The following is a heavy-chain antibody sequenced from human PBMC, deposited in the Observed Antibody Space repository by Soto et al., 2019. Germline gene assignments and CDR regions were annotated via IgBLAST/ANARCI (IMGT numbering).Heavy chain of an antibody. V-gene: IGHV3-23*01. CDR3: VRRAQYFDGTGFHAFDI. CDR1: GYNFNKYA. CDR2: ISSGGDNT. D-gene: IGHD3-22*01. J-gene: IGHJ3*02. Sequence: PGGSPRLSCVASGYNFNKYAVSWVRQAPGKGLEWVSAISSGGDNTHYADSVKGRFTITRDNSKNMLYLEMNSLTVEDTAVYYCVRRAQYFDGTGFHAFDIWGQGTRVTVSS.